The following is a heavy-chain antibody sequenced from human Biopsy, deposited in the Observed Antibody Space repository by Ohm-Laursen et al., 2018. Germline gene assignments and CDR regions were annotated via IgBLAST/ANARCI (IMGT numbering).Heavy chain of an antibody. CDR3: ARDETGSSVFGPYYYGMDV. J-gene: IGHJ6*02. V-gene: IGHV1-46*01. CDR2: INPTGGTT. CDR1: GYSFTKYY. Sequence: ATVKISCKASGYSFTKYYINWVRQAPGQGLEWMGIINPTGGTTSYAEKFQGRVTLTRDTSTGTVYLELNSLIYEDTALYYCARDETGSSVFGPYYYGMDVWGQGTTVTVSS. D-gene: IGHD3-9*01.